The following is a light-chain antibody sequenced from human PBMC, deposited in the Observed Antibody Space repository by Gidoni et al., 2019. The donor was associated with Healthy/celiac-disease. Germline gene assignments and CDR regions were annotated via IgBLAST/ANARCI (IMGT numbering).Light chain of an antibody. V-gene: IGKV3-15*01. CDR2: GAS. Sequence: EIVMTQSPATLSVSPGERATLSCSASQSVSSNLAWYQQKPGQAPRLLIYGASTRATGIAARFSGSGSGTEFTLTISSLQSEDFAVYYCQQYNNWPSITFGQGTRLEIK. J-gene: IGKJ5*01. CDR3: QQYNNWPSIT. CDR1: QSVSSN.